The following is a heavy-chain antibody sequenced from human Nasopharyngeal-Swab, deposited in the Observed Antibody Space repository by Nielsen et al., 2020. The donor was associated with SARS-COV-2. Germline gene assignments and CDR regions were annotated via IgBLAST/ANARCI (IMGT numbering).Heavy chain of an antibody. J-gene: IGHJ3*02. V-gene: IGHV1-69*13. Sequence: SVKVSCKASGGTFSSYAISWVRQAPGQGLEWMGGIIPTFGTANYAQKFQGRVTITADESTSTAYMELSSLRSEDTAVYYCAREGPGATLPQAAFDIWGQGTMVTVSS. CDR2: IIPTFGTA. D-gene: IGHD1-26*01. CDR3: AREGPGATLPQAAFDI. CDR1: GGTFSSYA.